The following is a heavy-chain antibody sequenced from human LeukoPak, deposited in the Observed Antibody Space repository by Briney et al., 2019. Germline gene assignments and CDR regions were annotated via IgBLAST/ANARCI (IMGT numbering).Heavy chain of an antibody. J-gene: IGHJ4*02. CDR3: ARGKRNSYGYDY. D-gene: IGHD5-18*01. Sequence: PGGSLRLSCVASGFTFSSYWMHWVRQDPRKGLVWVSRISGDGRNINYADSVRGRFTISRDNAKNTLYLQMNTLRVEDTAVYYCARGKRNSYGYDYWGQGTLVTVSS. CDR1: GFTFSSYW. CDR2: ISGDGRNI. V-gene: IGHV3-74*01.